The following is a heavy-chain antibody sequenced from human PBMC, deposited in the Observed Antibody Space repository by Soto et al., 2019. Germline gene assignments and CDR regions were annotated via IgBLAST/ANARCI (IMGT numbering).Heavy chain of an antibody. J-gene: IGHJ1*01. CDR1: GYTFSTSG. Sequence: ASVKVSCKASGYTFSTSGISWVRQAPGQGLEWVGWIRPDNGNTRSAQRLQGRVTLTTDTSAGTAYMELRSLTSDDTAMYYCARDTESNRYNDWGQGTLVTVS. V-gene: IGHV1-18*01. CDR3: ARDTESNRYND. D-gene: IGHD1-20*01. CDR2: IRPDNGNT.